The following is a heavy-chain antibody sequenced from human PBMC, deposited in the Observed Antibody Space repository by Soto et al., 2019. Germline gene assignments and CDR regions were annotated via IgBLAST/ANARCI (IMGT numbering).Heavy chain of an antibody. CDR1: GYSFTSYW. CDR3: ARQGGYDSSGYYVDY. Sequence: GESLKITCKGSGYSFTSYWISWVRQMPGKGLEWMGRIDPSDSYTNYSPSFQGRVTISADKSISTAYLQWSSLKASDTAMYYCARQGGYDSSGYYVDYWGQGTLVTVSS. V-gene: IGHV5-10-1*01. CDR2: IDPSDSYT. D-gene: IGHD3-22*01. J-gene: IGHJ4*02.